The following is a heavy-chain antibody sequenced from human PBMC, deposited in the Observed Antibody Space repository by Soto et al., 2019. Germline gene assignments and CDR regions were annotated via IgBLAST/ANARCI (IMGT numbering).Heavy chain of an antibody. CDR1: GGSISRDC. D-gene: IGHD3-22*01. V-gene: IGHV4-59*08. Sequence: SETLSLTFTLAGGSISRDCWRWTRQSPGRKIESIGYIYYSGSTGYSPSLKSRVTISVDTSKNQFSLKLSSVTAADTAVYYCARRGSLGADAYEYYYDSSGLLFDYWGQGTLVTVS. J-gene: IGHJ4*02. CDR2: IYYSGST. CDR3: ARRGSLGADAYEYYYDSSGLLFDY.